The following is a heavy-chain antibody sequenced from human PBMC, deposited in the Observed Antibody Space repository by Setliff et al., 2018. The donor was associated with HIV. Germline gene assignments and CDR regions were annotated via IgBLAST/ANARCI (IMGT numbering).Heavy chain of an antibody. J-gene: IGHJ5*01. CDR3: TAGHYGPNP. CDR1: GFTFSDYE. Sequence: PGGSLRLSCTASGFTFSDYEMNWVRQAPGKGLEWVSYISSSGNTVYYADSVKGRFTISRDNAGRSLYLQMNSLKVEDTAVYYCTAGHYGPNPWGQGTPVTVSS. D-gene: IGHD3-10*01. V-gene: IGHV3-48*03. CDR2: ISSSGNTV.